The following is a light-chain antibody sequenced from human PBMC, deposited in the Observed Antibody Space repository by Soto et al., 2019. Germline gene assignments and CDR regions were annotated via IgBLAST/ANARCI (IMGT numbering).Light chain of an antibody. CDR3: QQRSNWPRGT. J-gene: IGKJ4*01. CDR2: DAS. V-gene: IGKV3-11*01. Sequence: EIVLTQSPATLSLSPGERATLSCRASQSVSSYLAWYQQKPGQAPRLLIYDASNRATVIPARFSGSGSATDFNLNISSLGPEDFAVYYCQQRSNWPRGTFGGGTKVEIK. CDR1: QSVSSY.